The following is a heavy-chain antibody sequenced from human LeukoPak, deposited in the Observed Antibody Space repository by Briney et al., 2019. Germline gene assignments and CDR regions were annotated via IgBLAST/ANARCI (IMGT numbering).Heavy chain of an antibody. Sequence: SETLSLTCTVSGGSISSYYWSWIRQPPGKGLEWIGYIYYSGSTNYNPSLKSRVTISVDTSKNQFSLKLSSVTAADTAVYYCARGSEVLYYYYYMDVWGKGTTVTVSS. CDR2: IYYSGST. V-gene: IGHV4-59*08. CDR1: GGSISSYY. D-gene: IGHD1-14*01. CDR3: ARGSEVLYYYYYMDV. J-gene: IGHJ6*03.